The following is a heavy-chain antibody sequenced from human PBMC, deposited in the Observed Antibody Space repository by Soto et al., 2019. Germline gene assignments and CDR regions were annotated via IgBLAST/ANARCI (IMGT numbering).Heavy chain of an antibody. CDR2: ISGSGGST. Sequence: GWSLRLSCASSVFTFISYAMSWVRQAPGKGLEWVSAISGSGGSTYYADSVKGRFTISRDNSKNTLYLQMNSLRAEDTAVYYCAKGRVVVIRPVDYWGQGTLVTVSS. J-gene: IGHJ4*02. CDR1: VFTFISYA. CDR3: AKGRVVVIRPVDY. V-gene: IGHV3-23*01. D-gene: IGHD3-22*01.